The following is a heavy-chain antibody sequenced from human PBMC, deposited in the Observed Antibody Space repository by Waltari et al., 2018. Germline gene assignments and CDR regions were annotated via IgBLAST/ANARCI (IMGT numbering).Heavy chain of an antibody. CDR3: ARSGGGTTTFGVAE. D-gene: IGHD3-3*01. J-gene: IGHJ4*02. V-gene: IGHV1-2*06. Sequence: QVQLVQSGAEVKKSGASVKVSCKASGYTFTDFFIHWVRQAPGQGLEWMGRVNPNRSDTSYAQGFQGRVTMTGDTSITTAYMELTGLRSDDTAIYYCARSGGGTTTFGVAEWGQGSLVTVSS. CDR2: VNPNRSDT. CDR1: GYTFTDFF.